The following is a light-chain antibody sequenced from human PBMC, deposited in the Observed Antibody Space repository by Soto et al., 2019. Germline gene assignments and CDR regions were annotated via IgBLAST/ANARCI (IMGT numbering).Light chain of an antibody. CDR3: AAWDDSLNGLL. CDR1: SSNIGRKP. Sequence: QSVLTQPPSASVTPGQRVTISCSGSSSNIGRKPVNWYQHVPGKAPKLLIYSTYQRPSGVPDRFSGSKSGTSASLAISGLQSEDEADYYCAAWDDSLNGLLFGGGTKRTVL. J-gene: IGLJ3*02. CDR2: STY. V-gene: IGLV1-44*01.